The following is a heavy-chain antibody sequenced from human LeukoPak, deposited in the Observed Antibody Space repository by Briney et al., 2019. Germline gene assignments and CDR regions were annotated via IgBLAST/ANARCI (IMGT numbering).Heavy chain of an antibody. CDR3: AREADYSNFDY. Sequence: GGSLRLSCAASGFTFSSYAMHWVRQAPGKGLEWVAVISYDGSNKYYADSVKGRFTISRGNSKNTLYLQMNSLRAEDTAVYYCAREADYSNFDYWGQGTLVTVSS. D-gene: IGHD4-11*01. CDR2: ISYDGSNK. J-gene: IGHJ4*02. CDR1: GFTFSSYA. V-gene: IGHV3-30*04.